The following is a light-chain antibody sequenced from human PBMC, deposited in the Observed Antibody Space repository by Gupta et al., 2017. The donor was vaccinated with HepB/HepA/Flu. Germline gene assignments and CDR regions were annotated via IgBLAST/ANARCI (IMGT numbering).Light chain of an antibody. J-gene: IGKJ3*01. CDR3: MQALQTPFT. Sequence: IVMTQSPLSLPVTPGEPASISCRSSQSLLHSNGYNYLDWYLQKPGQSPQLLIYLGSNRASGVPDRFSGSGSGTDFTLKISRVEAEDVGVYYCMQALQTPFTFGHGTKVDIK. CDR1: QSLLHSNGYNY. CDR2: LGS. V-gene: IGKV2-28*01.